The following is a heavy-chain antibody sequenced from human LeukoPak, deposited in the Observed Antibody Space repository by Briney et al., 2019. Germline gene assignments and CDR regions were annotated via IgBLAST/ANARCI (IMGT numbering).Heavy chain of an antibody. J-gene: IGHJ6*04. CDR1: GFTFSDYY. V-gene: IGHV3-11*01. Sequence: GGSLRLSCAASGFTFSDYYMSWIRQAPGEGLEWVSYISSSGSTIYYADSVKGRFTISRDNAKNSLYLQMNSLRAEDTAVYYCARATRGVVPPEDVWGKGTTVTVSS. D-gene: IGHD2-2*01. CDR3: ARATRGVVPPEDV. CDR2: ISSSGSTI.